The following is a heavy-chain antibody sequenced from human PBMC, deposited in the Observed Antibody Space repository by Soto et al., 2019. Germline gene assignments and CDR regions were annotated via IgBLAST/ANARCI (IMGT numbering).Heavy chain of an antibody. CDR2: INHSGST. Sequence: QVQLQQWGAGLLKPSETLSLTCAVYGGSFSGYYWSWIRQPPGKGLEWIGEINHSGSTNYNPSLKSRVTISVDTSKNQCSLKLSSVTAADTAVYYCARGDSSGGRFYYMDVWGKGTTVTVSS. D-gene: IGHD6-19*01. V-gene: IGHV4-34*01. CDR3: ARGDSSGGRFYYMDV. J-gene: IGHJ6*03. CDR1: GGSFSGYY.